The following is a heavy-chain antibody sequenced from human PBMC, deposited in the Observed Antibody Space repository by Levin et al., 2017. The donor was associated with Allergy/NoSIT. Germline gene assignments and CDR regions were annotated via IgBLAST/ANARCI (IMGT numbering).Heavy chain of an antibody. CDR1: GFSLSNSW. D-gene: IGHD6-19*01. Sequence: AGGSLRLSCAASGFSLSNSWMNWVRQAPGKGLEWIGRISSKPDGAATDYAAPLKGRFTISRDDSTNTLYLQMNSLKVEDTATYYCTTQFQGWGQGTLVSVSS. CDR3: TTQFQG. J-gene: IGHJ4*02. V-gene: IGHV3-15*01. CDR2: ISSKPDGAAT.